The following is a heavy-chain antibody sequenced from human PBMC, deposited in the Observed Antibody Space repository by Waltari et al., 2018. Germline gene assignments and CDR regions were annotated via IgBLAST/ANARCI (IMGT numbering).Heavy chain of an antibody. CDR3: ARDRNPGYYGDYDYYYYYGMDV. CDR1: GGTFSSYA. V-gene: IGHV1-69*05. J-gene: IGHJ6*02. CDR2: IIPIFGTA. Sequence: QVQLVQSGAEVKKPGSSVKVSCKASGGTFSSYAISWVRQAPGQGLEWRGGIIPIFGTANYAQKFQGRVTITTDESTSTAYMELSSLRSEDTAVYYCARDRNPGYYGDYDYYYYYGMDVWGQGTTVTVSS. D-gene: IGHD4-17*01.